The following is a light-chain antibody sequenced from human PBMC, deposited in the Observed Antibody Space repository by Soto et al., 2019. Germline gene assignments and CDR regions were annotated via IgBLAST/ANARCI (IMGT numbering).Light chain of an antibody. V-gene: IGKV3-11*01. J-gene: IGKJ4*02. Sequence: EIVLTQSPATLSLSPGERATLSCRASQSVSSQLAWYQQKPGQAPRLLIYDASNRATGIPARFSGSGSATDFTLTISSLEPEDFAVYYCQQSCDWPLKFGGGTKVDIK. CDR1: QSVSSQ. CDR2: DAS. CDR3: QQSCDWPLK.